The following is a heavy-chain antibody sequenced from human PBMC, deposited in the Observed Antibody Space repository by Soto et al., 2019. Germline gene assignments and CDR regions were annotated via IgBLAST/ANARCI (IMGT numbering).Heavy chain of an antibody. V-gene: IGHV4-34*01. CDR3: ARSGVRWVGGNIDY. D-gene: IGHD3-10*01. CDR2: INHSGST. J-gene: IGHJ4*02. Sequence: PSETLSLTCAVYGGSFSGYYWSWIRQHPGKGLEWIGEINHSGSTNYNPSLKSRVTISVDTSKNQFSLKLSSVTAADTAVYYCARSGVRWVGGNIDYWGQGTLVTAPQ. CDR1: GGSFSGYY.